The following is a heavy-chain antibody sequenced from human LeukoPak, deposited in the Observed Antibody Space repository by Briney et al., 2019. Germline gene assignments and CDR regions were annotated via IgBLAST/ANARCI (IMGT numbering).Heavy chain of an antibody. CDR3: ASRKLGNDY. CDR2: IYHTGST. V-gene: IGHV4-59*02. J-gene: IGHJ4*02. D-gene: IGHD7-27*01. CDR1: GGSVSDYY. Sequence: PSETLSLTCTISGGSVSDYYWSWIRQSPGKGLEWIGYIYHTGSTSYSPSLKSRVTISADTSQNQFSLKLGSVTAADTAVYYCASRKLGNDYWGQGTLVTVSS.